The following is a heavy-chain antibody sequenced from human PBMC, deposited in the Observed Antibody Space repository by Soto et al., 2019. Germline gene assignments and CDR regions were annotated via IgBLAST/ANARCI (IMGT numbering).Heavy chain of an antibody. CDR3: EKDMSGLTAAGTGDYFDY. V-gene: IGHV3-43*01. J-gene: IGHJ4*02. D-gene: IGHD6-13*01. CDR1: GFTFDDYT. CDR2: ISWDGGST. Sequence: GGSLRLSCAASGFTFDDYTMHWVRQAPGKGLEWVSLISWDGGSTYYADSVKGRFTISRDNSKNSLYLQMNSLRTEDTALYYCEKDMSGLTAAGTGDYFDYWGQGTLVTVSS.